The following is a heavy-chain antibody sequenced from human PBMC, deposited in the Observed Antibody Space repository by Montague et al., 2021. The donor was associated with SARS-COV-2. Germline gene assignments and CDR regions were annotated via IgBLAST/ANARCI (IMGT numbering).Heavy chain of an antibody. V-gene: IGHV4-31*03. D-gene: IGHD7-27*01. CDR2: FYYTGYT. Sequence: TLSLTCTVSGGSIDTGGFYWTWIRQRPGKGLEWIGCFYYTGYTDYNPSLKSRVTISEDMSNNQFSLKLSSVTAADTAVYYCARRGDGSLFTQHSFDPWGQGILVTVSS. CDR3: ARRGDGSLFTQHSFDP. J-gene: IGHJ5*02. CDR1: GGSIDTGGFY.